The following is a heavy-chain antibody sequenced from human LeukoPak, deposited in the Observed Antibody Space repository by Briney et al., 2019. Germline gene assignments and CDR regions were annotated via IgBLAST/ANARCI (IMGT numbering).Heavy chain of an antibody. CDR3: ARDGASGMDF. CDR1: GGSVNIGAYY. V-gene: IGHV4-31*01. CDR2: IFLTGRT. J-gene: IGHJ4*02. Sequence: SQTLSLTCTVSGGSVNIGAYYGSWIRQCPGKGLEWFGQIFLTGRTDYNPSLQSQLSISIDTSKNQFSMERSSVTVADTATYYCARDGASGMDFWGQGTLVTVSS. D-gene: IGHD3-10*01.